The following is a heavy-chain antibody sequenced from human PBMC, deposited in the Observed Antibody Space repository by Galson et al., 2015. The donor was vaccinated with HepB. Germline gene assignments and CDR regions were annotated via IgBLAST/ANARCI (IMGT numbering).Heavy chain of an antibody. V-gene: IGHV3-30*03. CDR1: GFTFSSYW. Sequence: SLRLSCAASGFTFSSYWMSWVRQAPGKGLEWVAVISCDGSNKYYADSVKGRFTISRDNSKNTLYLQMNSLRAEDTAVYYCARSPRRDGYLFDYWGQGTLVTVSS. J-gene: IGHJ4*02. CDR3: ARSPRRDGYLFDY. D-gene: IGHD5-24*01. CDR2: ISCDGSNK.